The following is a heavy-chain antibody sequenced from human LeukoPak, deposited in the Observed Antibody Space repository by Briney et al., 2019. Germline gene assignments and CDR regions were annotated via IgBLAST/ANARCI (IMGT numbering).Heavy chain of an antibody. CDR1: GFTFSTYT. Sequence: GGSLRLSCAASGFTFSTYTMNWVRRAPGKGLEWASVISSGSSYIYFADSVKGRLTISRDNAKNSLFLQMNSLRAEDTAVYYCARDAGGSFDYWGQGTLVTVSS. CDR3: ARDAGGSFDY. J-gene: IGHJ4*02. CDR2: ISSGSSYI. D-gene: IGHD3-10*01. V-gene: IGHV3-21*01.